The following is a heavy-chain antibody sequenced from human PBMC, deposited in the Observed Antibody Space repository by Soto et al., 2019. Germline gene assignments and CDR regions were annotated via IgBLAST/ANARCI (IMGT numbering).Heavy chain of an antibody. J-gene: IGHJ6*04. CDR3: ARVLGEGLFYYYNGMDV. D-gene: IGHD3-16*01. Sequence: GGSLRLSCAASGFTFSSYSMNWVRQAPGKGLEWVSYISSSSSTIYYADSVKGRFTISRDNAKNSLYLQMNSLRDEDTAVYYWARVLGEGLFYYYNGMDVWATGPTVT. CDR2: ISSSSSTI. CDR1: GFTFSSYS. V-gene: IGHV3-48*02.